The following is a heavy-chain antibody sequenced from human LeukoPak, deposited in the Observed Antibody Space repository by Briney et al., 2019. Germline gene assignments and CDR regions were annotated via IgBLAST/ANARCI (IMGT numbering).Heavy chain of an antibody. D-gene: IGHD1-26*01. V-gene: IGHV1-69*13. J-gene: IGHJ4*02. CDR2: IIPIFGTA. CDR1: GGTFSSYA. Sequence: SVKVSCKASGGTFSSYAISWVRQAPGQGLEWMGGIIPIFGTANYAQKFQGRVTITADDSTSTAYMELSSLRSEDTAVYYCARESKGATTPKVFDYWGQGTLVTVSS. CDR3: ARESKGATTPKVFDY.